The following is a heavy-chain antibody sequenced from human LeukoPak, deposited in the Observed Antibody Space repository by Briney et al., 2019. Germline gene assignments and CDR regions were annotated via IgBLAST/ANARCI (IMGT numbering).Heavy chain of an antibody. CDR1: GYTLTELS. CDR3: ATDKVRFIGIDYGDFDAFDI. J-gene: IGHJ3*02. CDR2: FDPGDGET. Sequence: ASVKVSCKVSGYTLTELSMHWVRQAPGKGLEWMGGFDPGDGETIYAQKFQGRVTMTEDTSTDTAYMELSSLRSEDTAVYYCATDKVRFIGIDYGDFDAFDIWGQGTMVTVSS. D-gene: IGHD4-17*01. V-gene: IGHV1-24*01.